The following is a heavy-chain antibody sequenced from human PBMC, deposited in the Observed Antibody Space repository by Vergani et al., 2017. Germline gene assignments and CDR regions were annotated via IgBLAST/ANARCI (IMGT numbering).Heavy chain of an antibody. CDR2: IYYSGST. Sequence: QVQLQESGPGLVKPSETLSLTCTVSGGPISSYYWSWIRQPPGKGLEWIGYIYYSGSTNDNPSLKSRVTISVDTSKNQFSLKLSSVTAADTAVYYCAAGDDYSNSRWGQGTLVTVSS. V-gene: IGHV4-59*01. CDR1: GGPISSYY. CDR3: AAGDDYSNSR. J-gene: IGHJ4*02. D-gene: IGHD4-11*01.